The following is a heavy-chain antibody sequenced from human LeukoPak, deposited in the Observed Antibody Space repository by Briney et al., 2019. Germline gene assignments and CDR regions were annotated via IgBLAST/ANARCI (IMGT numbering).Heavy chain of an antibody. CDR1: GYTFSGYY. J-gene: IGHJ3*01. CDR2: INPNSGGT. D-gene: IGHD6-19*01. V-gene: IGHV1-2*02. CDR3: ASPRLVPLDAFDL. Sequence: ASVKVSCKASGYTFSGYYMHWVRQAPGQGLEWMGWINPNSGGTTYAQKFQGRVTMTRDTSISTAYMELSRLRSDDTAVYYCASPRLVPLDAFDLWGQGTMVTVSS.